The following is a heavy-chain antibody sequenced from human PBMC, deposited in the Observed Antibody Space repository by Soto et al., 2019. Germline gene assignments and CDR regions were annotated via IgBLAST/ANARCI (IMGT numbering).Heavy chain of an antibody. J-gene: IGHJ6*02. CDR2: ISGSGGST. Sequence: PGGSLRLSCAASGFTFSSYGMHWVRQAPGKGLEWVSAISGSGGSTYYADSVKGRFTISRDNSKNTLYLQMNSLRAEDTAVYYCAKDPDSSGYYSHYYYYGMDVWGQGTTVTVSS. V-gene: IGHV3-23*01. D-gene: IGHD3-22*01. CDR1: GFTFSSYG. CDR3: AKDPDSSGYYSHYYYYGMDV.